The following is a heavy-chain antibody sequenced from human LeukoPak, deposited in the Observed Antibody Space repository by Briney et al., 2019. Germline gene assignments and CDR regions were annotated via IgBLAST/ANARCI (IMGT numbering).Heavy chain of an antibody. CDR1: GGSISSGSYY. D-gene: IGHD6-13*01. Sequence: SETLSLTCTVSGGSISSGSYYWSWIRQPAGKGLEWIGRIYTSGSTNYNPSLKSRVTISVDTSKNQFSLKLSSVTAADTAVYYCAREYIAAARVDSWGQGTLVTVSS. CDR3: AREYIAAARVDS. V-gene: IGHV4-61*02. J-gene: IGHJ4*02. CDR2: IYTSGST.